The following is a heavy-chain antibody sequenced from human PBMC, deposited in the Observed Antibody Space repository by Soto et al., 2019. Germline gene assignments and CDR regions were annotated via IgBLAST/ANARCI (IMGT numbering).Heavy chain of an antibody. Sequence: SLKVSCKASGGTFSRYAISWVRQAPGQGLEWMGGIIPIFGTANYAQKFQGRVTITADESTSTAYMELSSLRSEDTAVYYCARGSLKTKVTTLYDYWGQGTLVTVSS. D-gene: IGHD4-17*01. CDR3: ARGSLKTKVTTLYDY. V-gene: IGHV1-69*13. J-gene: IGHJ4*02. CDR1: GGTFSRYA. CDR2: IIPIFGTA.